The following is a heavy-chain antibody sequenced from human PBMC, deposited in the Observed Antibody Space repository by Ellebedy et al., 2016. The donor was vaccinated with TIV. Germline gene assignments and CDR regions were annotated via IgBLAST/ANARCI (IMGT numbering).Heavy chain of an antibody. CDR2: IKTRTGGGAT. V-gene: IGHV3-15*07. CDR1: GFTFSNAW. CDR3: TTELCRSGCYPGND. J-gene: IGHJ4*02. Sequence: PGGSLRLSCAASGFTFSNAWVNWVRQAPGKGLEWVGRIKTRTGGGATDYAAPVKGRFAISRDDSTTTLYLQMNSLKTEDTAVYYCTTELCRSGCYPGNDWGQGTLVTVSS. D-gene: IGHD2-2*01.